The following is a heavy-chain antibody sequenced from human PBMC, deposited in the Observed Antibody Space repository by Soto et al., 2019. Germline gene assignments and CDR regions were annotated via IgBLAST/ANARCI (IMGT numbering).Heavy chain of an antibody. V-gene: IGHV3-30*03. D-gene: IGHD2-21*01. CDR1: GFAFGSHG. Sequence: QVQLVESGGGVVQPGRSLKLSCIGSGFAFGSHGMHWVRQVSGKGLEGVAVISHDGQNQYYRDSVKGRFTISRDNSKNSLYLEVNSLRVEDTAVYHCARERADIVVAPVATSGMDVWGQGTAVTVSS. J-gene: IGHJ6*02. CDR3: ARERADIVVAPVATSGMDV. CDR2: ISHDGQNQ.